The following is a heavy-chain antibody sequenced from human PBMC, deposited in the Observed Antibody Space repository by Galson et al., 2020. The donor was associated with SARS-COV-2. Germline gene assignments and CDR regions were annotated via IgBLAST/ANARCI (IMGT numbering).Heavy chain of an antibody. D-gene: IGHD2-21*01. Sequence: KIGESLKISCKGYGYTFTTYWIGWVRQMPGKGLEWMGIISPGDSEITYSPSFQGQVTISADKSIRTAYLQWSRLKASDTAIYYCARGGGGVPRILFYGMDVWGQGTTVIVSS. CDR3: ARGGGGVPRILFYGMDV. V-gene: IGHV5-51*01. CDR1: GYTFTTYW. CDR2: ISPGDSEI. J-gene: IGHJ6*02.